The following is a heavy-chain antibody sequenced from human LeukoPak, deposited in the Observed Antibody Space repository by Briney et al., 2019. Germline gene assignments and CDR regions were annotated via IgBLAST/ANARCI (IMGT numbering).Heavy chain of an antibody. CDR2: IYTSGST. CDR1: GGSISSGSYY. D-gene: IGHD7-27*01. J-gene: IGHJ4*02. CDR3: ARALTGDRGAFDY. Sequence: SETLSLTCTVSGGSISSGSYYWSWIRQPAGKGLEWIGRIYTSGSTNYNPSLKSRVTISVDTSKNQFSLKLSSVTAADTAVYYCARALTGDRGAFDYWGQGTLVTVSS. V-gene: IGHV4-61*02.